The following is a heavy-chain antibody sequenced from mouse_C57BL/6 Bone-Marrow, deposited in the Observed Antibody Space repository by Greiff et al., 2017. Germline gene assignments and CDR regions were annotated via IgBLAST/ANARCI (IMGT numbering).Heavy chain of an antibody. D-gene: IGHD1-1*01. Sequence: VQLQQSGAELVRPGSSVKMSCKTSGYTFTSYGINWVKQRPGQGLEWIGYIYLGNGYTEYNEKFKGKATLTSDTSSSTAYMQLSSLTSEDSAIYFCALGDYYGSSYYAMDYWGQGTSVTVSA. V-gene: IGHV1-58*01. CDR3: ALGDYYGSSYYAMDY. J-gene: IGHJ4*01. CDR2: IYLGNGYT. CDR1: GYTFTSYG.